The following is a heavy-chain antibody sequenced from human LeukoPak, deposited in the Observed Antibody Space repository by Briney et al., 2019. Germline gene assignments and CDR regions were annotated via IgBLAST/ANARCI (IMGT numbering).Heavy chain of an antibody. J-gene: IGHJ6*03. CDR2: IYYSGST. CDR3: ARAPRGGIFGVANNYYYMDV. D-gene: IGHD3-3*01. CDR1: GGSISSSSYY. Sequence: SETLSLTCTVSGGSISSSSYYWGWIRQPPGKGLEWIGSIYYSGSTYYNPSLKSRVTISVDTSKNQFSLKLSSVTAADTAVYYCARAPRGGIFGVANNYYYMDVWGKGTTVTVSS. V-gene: IGHV4-39*07.